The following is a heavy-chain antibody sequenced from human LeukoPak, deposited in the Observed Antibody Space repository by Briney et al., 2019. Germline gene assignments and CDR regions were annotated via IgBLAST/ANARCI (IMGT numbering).Heavy chain of an antibody. CDR3: AREYSGYDYGMDV. CDR1: GFTFSSYS. Sequence: GGSLRLSCAASGFTFSSYSMNWVRQAPGKGLEWVAVISYDGSNKYYADSVKGRFTISRDNSKNTLYLQMNSLRAEDTAVYYCAREYSGYDYGMDVWGKGTTVTVSS. D-gene: IGHD1-26*01. CDR2: ISYDGSNK. V-gene: IGHV3-30*03. J-gene: IGHJ6*04.